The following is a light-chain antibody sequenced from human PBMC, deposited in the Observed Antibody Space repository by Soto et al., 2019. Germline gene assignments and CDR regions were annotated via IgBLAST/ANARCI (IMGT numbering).Light chain of an antibody. J-gene: IGKJ5*01. Sequence: DIPMTQSPSSVSASEEDRVTITCRASRDTNYWLAWYQQKAGRAPKLLIYGASTLASGVPSRFSGSGSGTEFTLTISSLQPDDSATYFCQRYNDKFCHGTRLEIK. CDR1: RDTNYW. CDR2: GAS. V-gene: IGKV1-5*01. CDR3: QRYNDK.